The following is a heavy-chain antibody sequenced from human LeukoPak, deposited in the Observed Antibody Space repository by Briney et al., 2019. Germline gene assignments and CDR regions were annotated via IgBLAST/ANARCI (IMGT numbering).Heavy chain of an antibody. J-gene: IGHJ4*02. V-gene: IGHV3-21*04. CDR2: ISSSSYI. CDR1: GFTFSSYS. CDR3: ARASPYGGNYFDY. Sequence: PGGSLRLSCAASGFTFSSYSMNWVRQAPGKGLEWVSSISSSSYIYYADSVKGRFTISRDNSKNTLYLQMNSLRAEDTAVYYCARASPYGGNYFDYWGQGTLVTVSS. D-gene: IGHD4-23*01.